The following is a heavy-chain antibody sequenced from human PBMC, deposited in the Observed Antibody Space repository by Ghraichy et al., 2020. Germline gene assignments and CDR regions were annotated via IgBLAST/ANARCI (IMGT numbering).Heavy chain of an antibody. CDR3: ARHGYRGYYFDY. D-gene: IGHD5-18*01. CDR2: INHSGST. V-gene: IGHV4-34*01. J-gene: IGHJ4*02. Sequence: SLTCAVYGGSFSDYYWSWIRQPPGKGLEWIGEINHSGSTNYNPSLKSRVTISVDTSKNQFSLKLSSVTAADTAVYYCARHGYRGYYFDYWGQGTLVTVSS. CDR1: GGSFSDYY.